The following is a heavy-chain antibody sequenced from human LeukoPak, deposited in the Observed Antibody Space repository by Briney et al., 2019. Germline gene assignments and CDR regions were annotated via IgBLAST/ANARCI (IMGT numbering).Heavy chain of an antibody. Sequence: GGLQRSCCAASGFTFSSYLMSWGRQAPGKGLEWVANIKRYESQKHLVDSVKGRFTISRDNARNSLCLQMNSLRAEDTAVYYCARRYFDYW. D-gene: IGHD1-14*01. V-gene: IGHV3-7*02. J-gene: IGHJ4*01. CDR1: GFTFSSYL. CDR3: ARRYFDY. CDR2: IKRYESQK.